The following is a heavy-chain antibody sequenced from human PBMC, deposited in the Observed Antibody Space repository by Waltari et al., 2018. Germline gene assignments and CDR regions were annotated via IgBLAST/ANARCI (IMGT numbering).Heavy chain of an antibody. CDR1: KFTFSAFW. Sequence: EVQLVESGGGLVQPGGSLRLSCAASKFTFSAFWMNWVRQAPGKGLGGGAIIKEDGSETHFVDSVKGRFTISRDNARNLLFLQMNNLRAEDTAVYYCVRGQGFLLDYWGQGTLVTVSS. CDR3: VRGQGFLLDY. V-gene: IGHV3-7*01. J-gene: IGHJ4*02. CDR2: IKEDGSET. D-gene: IGHD3-3*01.